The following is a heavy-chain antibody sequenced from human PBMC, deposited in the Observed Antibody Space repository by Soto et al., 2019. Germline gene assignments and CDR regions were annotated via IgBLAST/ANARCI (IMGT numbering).Heavy chain of an antibody. CDR1: GGSISSGGYY. CDR3: ARGAGYDYIWGSYRYPTYYFDY. J-gene: IGHJ4*02. CDR2: IYYSGST. Sequence: QVQLQESGPGLVKPSQTLSLTCTVSGGSISSGGYYWSWIRQHPGKGLEWIGYIYYSGSTYYNPSLKSRVTISVDTSKNQFSLKLSSVTAADTAVYYCARGAGYDYIWGSYRYPTYYFDYWGQGTLVTVSS. D-gene: IGHD3-16*02. V-gene: IGHV4-31*03.